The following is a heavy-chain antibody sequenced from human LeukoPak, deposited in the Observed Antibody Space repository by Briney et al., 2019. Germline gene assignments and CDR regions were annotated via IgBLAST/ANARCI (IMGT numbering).Heavy chain of an antibody. CDR1: GFTFNNYA. CDR2: ISDSGGGT. D-gene: IGHD3-22*01. J-gene: IGHJ4*02. Sequence: GGSLRLSCAASGFTFNNYAMNWVRQAPGKGLEWVSGISDSGGGTFYADSVKGRFTISRDNSKNTLYLQMNSLRAEDTAVYYCAKDVEPTSGYYRIAFDYWGQGTLVTVSS. CDR3: AKDVEPTSGYYRIAFDY. V-gene: IGHV3-23*01.